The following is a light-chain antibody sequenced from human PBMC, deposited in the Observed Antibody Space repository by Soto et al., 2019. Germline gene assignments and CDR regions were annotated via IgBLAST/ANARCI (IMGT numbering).Light chain of an antibody. J-gene: IGKJ1*01. CDR3: QQRSNWPRT. CDR1: QSINVF. Sequence: EIVLTQSPATLPLSPGEGATLSCRASQSINVFLAWYQQKPGQAPRLLIYDASNRATGIPARFSGSGSGTDFTLTISSLEPEDFAVYYCQQRSNWPRTFGQGTKVDIK. V-gene: IGKV3-11*01. CDR2: DAS.